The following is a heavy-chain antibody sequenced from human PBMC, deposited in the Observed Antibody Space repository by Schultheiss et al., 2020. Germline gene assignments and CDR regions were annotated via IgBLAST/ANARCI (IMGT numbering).Heavy chain of an antibody. CDR1: GFTFSSYA. D-gene: IGHD3-22*01. CDR3: ASGGYYDSSGYSDAFDI. Sequence: GGSLRLSCAASGFTFSSYAMSWVRQAPGKGLEWVSAISGSGGSTYYADSVKGRFTISRDNSKNTLYLQMNSLRAEDTAVYYCASGGYYDSSGYSDAFDIWGQGTMGTV. CDR2: ISGSGGST. V-gene: IGHV3-23*01. J-gene: IGHJ3*02.